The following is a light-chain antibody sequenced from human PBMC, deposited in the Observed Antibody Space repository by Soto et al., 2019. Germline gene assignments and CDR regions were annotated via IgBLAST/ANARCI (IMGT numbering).Light chain of an antibody. CDR1: SSNIGAGYD. V-gene: IGLV1-40*01. J-gene: IGLJ3*02. CDR2: GNS. Sequence: QSVLTHPPSVSGAPGQRVTISCTGSSSNIGAGYDVHWYQQLPGTVPKLLIYGNSNRPSGVPDRFSGSKSGTSASLAITGLQAEDEADYYCHSYDSSLSGSVFGGGTKLTVL. CDR3: HSYDSSLSGSV.